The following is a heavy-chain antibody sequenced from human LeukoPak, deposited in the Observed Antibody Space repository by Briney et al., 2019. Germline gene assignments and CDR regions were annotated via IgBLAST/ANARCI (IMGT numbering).Heavy chain of an antibody. CDR1: GGSISRTAYY. CDR2: IYYTGIT. D-gene: IGHD4-17*01. J-gene: IGHJ4*02. CDR3: VGRRGDGDYRPEY. Sequence: PSETLSLTCSVSGGSISRTAYYWGWIRQPPGKGLEWIGSIYYTGITYYNPSLESRVTISLDTSRNQFSLKLNSVTAPETAVYYCVGRRGDGDYRPEYWGQGTLVTVSS. V-gene: IGHV4-39*01.